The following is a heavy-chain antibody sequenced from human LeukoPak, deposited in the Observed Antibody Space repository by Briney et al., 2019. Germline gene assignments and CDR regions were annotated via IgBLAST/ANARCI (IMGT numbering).Heavy chain of an antibody. CDR3: ARYGGNSRFGSDY. V-gene: IGHV4-34*01. D-gene: IGHD4-23*01. CDR1: GGSFSGYY. J-gene: IGHJ4*02. Sequence: SEPLSLTCAVYGGSFSGYYWSWIRQPPGKGLEWIGEINHSGSTNYNPSLKSRVTISVDTSKNQFSLKLSSVTAADTAVYYCARYGGNSRFGSDYWGQGTLVTVSS. CDR2: INHSGST.